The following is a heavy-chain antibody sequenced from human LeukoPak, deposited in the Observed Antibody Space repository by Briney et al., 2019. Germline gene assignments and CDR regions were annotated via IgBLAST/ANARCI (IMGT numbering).Heavy chain of an antibody. J-gene: IGHJ6*02. CDR3: ARDDYYDSSDVYGMDV. D-gene: IGHD3-22*01. CDR1: GFTFSSYS. CDR2: IKQDGSEK. Sequence: GGSLRLSCAASGFTFSSYSMNWVRQAPGKGLEWVANIKQDGSEKYYVDSVKGRFTISRDNAKNSLYLQMNSLRAEDTAVYYCARDDYYDSSDVYGMDVWGQGTTVTVSS. V-gene: IGHV3-7*03.